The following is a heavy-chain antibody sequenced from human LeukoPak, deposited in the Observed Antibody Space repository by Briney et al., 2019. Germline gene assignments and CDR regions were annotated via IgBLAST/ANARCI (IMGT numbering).Heavy chain of an antibody. CDR1: GYTFTSYY. D-gene: IGHD5-12*01. CDR2: INPSGGST. V-gene: IGHV1-46*01. J-gene: IGHJ4*02. Sequence: ASVKVSCKASGYTFTSYYIHWVRQAPGQGLEWMGIINPSGGSTSYAQKFQGRVTMTRDTSTSTVYMELSSLRSEDSAVYYCARDYSTYIVATGKPLDYWGQGTLVTVSS. CDR3: ARDYSTYIVATGKPLDY.